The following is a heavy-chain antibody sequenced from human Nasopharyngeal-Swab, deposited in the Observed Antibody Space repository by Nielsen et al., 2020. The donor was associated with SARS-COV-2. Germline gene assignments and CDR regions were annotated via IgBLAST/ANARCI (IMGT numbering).Heavy chain of an antibody. D-gene: IGHD3-10*01. CDR1: GFTFSSYG. J-gene: IGHJ4*02. V-gene: IGHV3-30*18. CDR2: ISYDGSNK. CDR3: AKVDYGSGSYSPYY. Sequence: GESLKISCAASGFTFSSYGMHWVRQAPGKGLEWVAVISYDGSNKYYADSVKGRFTISRDNSKNTLYLQMNSLRAEDTAVYYCAKVDYGSGSYSPYYWGQGTLVTVSS.